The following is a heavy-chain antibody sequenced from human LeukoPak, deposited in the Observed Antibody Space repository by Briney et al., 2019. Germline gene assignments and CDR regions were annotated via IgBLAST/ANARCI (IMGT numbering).Heavy chain of an antibody. CDR3: ARTVGATTNYYYYYYMDV. Sequence: ASVKVSCKASGCTFTSYGISWVRQAPGQGLEWMGWISAYNGNTNYAQKLQGRVTMTTDTSTSTAYMELRSLRSDDTAVYYCARTVGATTNYYYYYYMDVWGKGTTVTVSS. D-gene: IGHD1-26*01. CDR2: ISAYNGNT. CDR1: GCTFTSYG. J-gene: IGHJ6*03. V-gene: IGHV1-18*01.